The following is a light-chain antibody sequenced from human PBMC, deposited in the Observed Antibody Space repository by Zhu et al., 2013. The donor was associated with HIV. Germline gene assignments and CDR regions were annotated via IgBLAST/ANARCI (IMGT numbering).Light chain of an antibody. V-gene: IGLV1-51*01. J-gene: IGLJ2*01. CDR2: DNN. Sequence: QSVLTQPPSVSAAPGQKVTISCSGSSSNIGNNYVSWYQQLPGTAPKLLIYDNNKRPSGIPDRFSGSKSGNTASLTISGLQAEDEGDYYCCSYAGSVVFGGGTKLTVL. CDR1: SSNIGNNY. CDR3: CSYAGSVV.